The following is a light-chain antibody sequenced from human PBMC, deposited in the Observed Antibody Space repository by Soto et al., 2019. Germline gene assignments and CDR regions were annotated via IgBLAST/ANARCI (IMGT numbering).Light chain of an antibody. CDR3: QSYDSTLSARYV. CDR1: SSNIGAGYD. CDR2: GTI. J-gene: IGLJ1*01. V-gene: IGLV1-40*01. Sequence: SVLTQPPSVSGAPGQRVTISCTGSSSNIGAGYDVHWYQQRPGTAPKLLIFGTINRPSGVPDRFSGSKSGTSASLAITGLQAEDEGDYYCQSYDSTLSARYVFGTGTKVTVL.